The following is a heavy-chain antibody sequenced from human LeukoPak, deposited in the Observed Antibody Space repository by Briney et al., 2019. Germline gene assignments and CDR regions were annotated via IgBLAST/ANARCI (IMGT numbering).Heavy chain of an antibody. CDR2: ITGSTYRT. CDR1: EFTFSNYA. Sequence: GGSLRLSCAASEFTFSNYAMTWVRQAPGKGLQWVSTITGSTYRTYYVESVRGRFTISRDNFNNTLYLQMNSLRAEDTAVARAQVGTPTDCWGQGTLVTVSS. D-gene: IGHD1-26*01. V-gene: IGHV3-23*01. J-gene: IGHJ4*02. CDR3: QVGTPTDC.